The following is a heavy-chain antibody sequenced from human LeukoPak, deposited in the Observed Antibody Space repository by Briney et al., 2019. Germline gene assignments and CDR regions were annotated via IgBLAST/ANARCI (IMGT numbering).Heavy chain of an antibody. CDR2: IHHDGRT. J-gene: IGHJ3*01. CDR3: ARDAGPRDYGDTVNAYDL. Sequence: SETLSLTCAVSGGSLSGYYWSWIRQSPGKGLEWMGDIHHDGRTKYKSSFKSRVTIFLDSSKNEVSLRLSPVTPADTALYFCARDAGPRDYGDTVNAYDLWGQGTMVTVAP. V-gene: IGHV4-34*01. CDR1: GGSLSGYY. D-gene: IGHD4-17*01.